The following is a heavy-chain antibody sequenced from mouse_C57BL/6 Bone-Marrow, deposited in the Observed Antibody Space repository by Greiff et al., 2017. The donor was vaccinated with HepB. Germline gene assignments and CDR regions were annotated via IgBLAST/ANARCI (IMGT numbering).Heavy chain of an antibody. CDR1: GFTFSSYG. D-gene: IGHD2-3*01. J-gene: IGHJ3*01. Sequence: DVKLVESGGDLVKPGGSLKLSCAASGFTFSSYGMSWVRQTPDKRLEWVATISSGGSYTYYPDSVKGRFTISRDNAKNTLYLQMSSLKSEDTAMYYCARQAAVGYYAWFAYWGQGTLVTVSA. CDR2: ISSGGSYT. V-gene: IGHV5-6*02. CDR3: ARQAAVGYYAWFAY.